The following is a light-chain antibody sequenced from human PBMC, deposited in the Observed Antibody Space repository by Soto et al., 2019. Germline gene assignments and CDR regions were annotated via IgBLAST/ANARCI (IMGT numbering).Light chain of an antibody. J-gene: IGLJ3*02. CDR2: EVT. Sequence: QSVLTQPPSASGSPGQSVTFSCTGTSSDVGGYNYVSWYQQHPGRAPKLIIYEVTKRPSGVPDRFSGSKSGNTASLTVSGLQAEDEADYYGSSYAGSNNWVFGGGTKLTVL. CDR3: SSYAGSNNWV. V-gene: IGLV2-8*01. CDR1: SSDVGGYNY.